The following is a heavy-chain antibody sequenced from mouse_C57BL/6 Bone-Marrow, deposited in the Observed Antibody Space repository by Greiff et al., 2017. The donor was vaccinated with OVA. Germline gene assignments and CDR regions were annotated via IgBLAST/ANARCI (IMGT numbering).Heavy chain of an antibody. CDR1: GYTFTSYW. D-gene: IGHD1-1*01. J-gene: IGHJ2*01. CDR2: IHPNSGST. CDR3: AREGLRDYGSRFDY. V-gene: IGHV1-64*01. Sequence: QVQLQQSGAELVKPGASVKLSCKASGYTFTSYWMHWVKQRPGQGLEWIGMIHPNSGSTNYNEKFKSKATLTVDKSSSTAYMQLSSLTSEDSAVYYCAREGLRDYGSRFDYGGQGTTLTVSS.